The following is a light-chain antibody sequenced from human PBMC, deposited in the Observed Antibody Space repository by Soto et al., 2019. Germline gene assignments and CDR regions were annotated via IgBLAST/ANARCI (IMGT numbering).Light chain of an antibody. J-gene: IGKJ4*01. V-gene: IGKV3-20*01. Sequence: EIVLTQSPDTLSLSPGERATLSCRASQSVGSNYLAWYQQKPGQAPRLLMYDASGRASGIPDRFSGSGSGTDFTLTISRLEPEDFAVYYCQVYDRSPLFGGETKVEI. CDR3: QVYDRSPL. CDR2: DAS. CDR1: QSVGSNY.